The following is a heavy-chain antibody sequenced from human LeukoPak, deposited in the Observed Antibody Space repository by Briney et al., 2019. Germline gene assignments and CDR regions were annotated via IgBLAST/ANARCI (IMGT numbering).Heavy chain of an antibody. Sequence: SETLSLTCAVYGGSFSGYYWSWIRQPPGKGLEWIGYIYYSGSTYYNPSLKSRVTISVDTSKNQFSLKLSSVTAADTAVYYCARDQGGGVIEYYFDYWGQGTLVTVPS. D-gene: IGHD3-16*02. CDR3: ARDQGGGVIEYYFDY. CDR2: IYYSGST. CDR1: GGSFSGYY. V-gene: IGHV4-34*01. J-gene: IGHJ4*02.